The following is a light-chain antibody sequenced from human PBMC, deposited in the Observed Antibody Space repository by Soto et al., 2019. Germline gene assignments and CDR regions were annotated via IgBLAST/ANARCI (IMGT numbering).Light chain of an antibody. V-gene: IGKV3-11*01. CDR2: DAS. Sequence: EIVLTQSPASLSLSPGGRATLSCRASQSVNSNLAWYQHKPGQAPRLLIYDASNRATGIPARFSGSGSGTDFTLTVSSLEPEDFAVYYCQHGSDWPPFTFGQGTRLE. CDR3: QHGSDWPPFT. J-gene: IGKJ5*01. CDR1: QSVNSN.